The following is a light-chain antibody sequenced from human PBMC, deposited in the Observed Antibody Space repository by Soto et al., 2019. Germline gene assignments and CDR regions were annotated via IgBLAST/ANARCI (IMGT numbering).Light chain of an antibody. J-gene: IGLJ2*01. CDR1: SSDVGAYDY. CDR2: AVS. CDR3: GSFTRSNTWV. V-gene: IGLV2-14*01. Sequence: QSALTQPASVSGSPGQSITISCTGTSSDVGAYDYVSWYQQYPGKAPKLIIYAVSNRPSGVSNRFSGSKSGNTASLTIYGLQAEDEADYYCGSFTRSNTWVFGAGTKLTVL.